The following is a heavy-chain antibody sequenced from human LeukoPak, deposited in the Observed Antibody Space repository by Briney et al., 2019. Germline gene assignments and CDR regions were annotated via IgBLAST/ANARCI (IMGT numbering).Heavy chain of an antibody. CDR2: IYHSGST. CDR1: GFTFSDYY. CDR3: ARGGVITFGGVIDY. D-gene: IGHD3-16*02. Sequence: GSLRLSCAASGFTFSDYYMSWIRQPPGKGLEWIGSIYHSGSTYYNPSLKSRVTISVDTSKNQFSLKLSSVTAADTAVYYCARGGVITFGGVIDYWGQGTLVTVSS. V-gene: IGHV4-38-2*01. J-gene: IGHJ4*02.